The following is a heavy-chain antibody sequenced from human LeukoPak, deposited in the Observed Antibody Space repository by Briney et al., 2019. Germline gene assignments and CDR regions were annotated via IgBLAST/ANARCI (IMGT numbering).Heavy chain of an antibody. J-gene: IGHJ4*02. D-gene: IGHD5-24*01. CDR3: ARAPPEMATIEFDY. CDR2: INPSGGST. CDR1: GYTFTTYY. Sequence: ASVNLSSKASGYTFTTYYMNWVRQSPGQRLEWMGIINPSGGSTSYAQKFQGRVTTTRDTSTSTVYMELSSLRSEDTAVYYCARAPPEMATIEFDYWGQGTLVTVS. V-gene: IGHV1-46*01.